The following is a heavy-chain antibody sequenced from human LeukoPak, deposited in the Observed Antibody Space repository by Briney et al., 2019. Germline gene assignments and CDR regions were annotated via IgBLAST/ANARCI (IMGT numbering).Heavy chain of an antibody. D-gene: IGHD6-6*01. CDR2: IYTSGST. J-gene: IGHJ4*02. V-gene: IGHV4-4*07. CDR3: ARVGTIAARTGHYFDY. CDR1: GGSISSYY. Sequence: SETLSLTXTVSGGSISSYYWSWIRQPAGKGLEWIGRIYTSGSTNYNPSLKSRVTMSVDTSKNQFSLKLSSVTAADTAVYYCARVGTIAARTGHYFDYWGQGTLVTVSS.